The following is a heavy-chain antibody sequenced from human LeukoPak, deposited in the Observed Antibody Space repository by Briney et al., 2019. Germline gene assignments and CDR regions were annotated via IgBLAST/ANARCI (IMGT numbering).Heavy chain of an antibody. CDR1: GFNFSSYA. CDR3: AKAVYSNYGYFDY. Sequence: GGSLRLSCAASGFNFSSYAMSWVRQAPGKGLEWVSAISGSGGSTYYADSVKGRFTISRDNSKNTLYLQMNSLRAEDTAVYYCAKAVYSNYGYFDYWGQGTLVTVSS. D-gene: IGHD4-11*01. J-gene: IGHJ4*02. CDR2: ISGSGGST. V-gene: IGHV3-23*01.